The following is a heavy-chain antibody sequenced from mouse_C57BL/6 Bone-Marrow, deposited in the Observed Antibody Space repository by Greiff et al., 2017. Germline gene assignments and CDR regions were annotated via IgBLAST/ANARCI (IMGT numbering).Heavy chain of an antibody. CDR3: ARERIYYGYDNYAMDY. CDR2: INPNNGGT. Sequence: EVQLQQSGPELVKPGASVKISCKASGYTFTDYYMNWVKQSHGKSLEWIGDINPNNGGTSYNQKFKGKATLTVDKSSSTAYMELRSLTSADSAVYYCARERIYYGYDNYAMDYWGQGTSVTVSS. D-gene: IGHD2-2*01. V-gene: IGHV1-26*01. CDR1: GYTFTDYY. J-gene: IGHJ4*01.